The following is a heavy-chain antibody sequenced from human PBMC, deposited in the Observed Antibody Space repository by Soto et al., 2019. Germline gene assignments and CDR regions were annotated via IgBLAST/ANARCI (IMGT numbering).Heavy chain of an antibody. CDR2: ISSSSSYI. D-gene: IGHD6-6*01. V-gene: IGHV3-21*01. CDR3: ARVSYSSSSNYGMDV. J-gene: IGHJ6*02. Sequence: LRLSCAASGFTFSSYSMNWVRQAPGKGLEWVSSISSSSSYIYYADSVKGRFTISRDNAKNSLYLQMNSLRAEDTAVYYCARVSYSSSSNYGMDVWGQGTTVTVSS. CDR1: GFTFSSYS.